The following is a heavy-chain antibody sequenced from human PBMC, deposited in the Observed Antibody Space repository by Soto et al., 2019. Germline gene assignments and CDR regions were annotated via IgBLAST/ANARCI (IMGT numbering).Heavy chain of an antibody. CDR2: INDYGTTI. J-gene: IGHJ4*02. CDR1: GFTLGNYW. D-gene: IGHD1-1*01. V-gene: IGHV3-74*01. Sequence: EVQLVESGGGLVQSGGSLRLSCAASGFTLGNYWMHWVRQAPGKGLVWVSRINDYGTTINYAESVEGRFIISRDDAKSEVYLQMNNLRAEDSAVYYCARGGLEPLDYWGQGALVTVSS. CDR3: ARGGLEPLDY.